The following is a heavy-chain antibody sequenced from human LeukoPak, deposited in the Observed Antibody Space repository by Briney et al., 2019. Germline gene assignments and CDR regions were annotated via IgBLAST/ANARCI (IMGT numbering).Heavy chain of an antibody. CDR2: IWYDGSNK. CDR1: GFTFSSYG. CDR3: ARGTWYSTLPDY. J-gene: IGHJ4*02. Sequence: GRSLRLSCAASGFTFSSYGMLWVRQAPGKGLEWVAVIWYDGSNKYYADSVKGRFTISRDNSKNTLYLQMNSLRAEDTAVYYCARGTWYSTLPDYWGQGTLVTVSS. V-gene: IGHV3-33*01. D-gene: IGHD6-13*01.